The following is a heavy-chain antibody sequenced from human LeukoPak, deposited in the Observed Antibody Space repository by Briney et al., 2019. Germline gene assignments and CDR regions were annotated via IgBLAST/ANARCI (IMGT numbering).Heavy chain of an antibody. J-gene: IGHJ6*03. CDR2: IYYSGSS. Sequence: PSETLSLTCNVSGGSISGYHWSWIRQPPGKGLEWLGYIYYSGSSNYNPSLKSRVTISADTSKNQFSLKLSSVTAADTAVYYCARVPRSYYYYYYMDVWGKGTTVTVSS. V-gene: IGHV4-59*01. CDR1: GGSISGYH. CDR3: ARVPRSYYYYYYMDV.